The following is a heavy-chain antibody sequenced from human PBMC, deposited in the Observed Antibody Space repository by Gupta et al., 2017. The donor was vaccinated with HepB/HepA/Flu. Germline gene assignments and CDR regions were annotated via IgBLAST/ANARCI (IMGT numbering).Heavy chain of an antibody. CDR2: IYWNDDK. V-gene: IGHV2-5*01. CDR1: GVSPSNSGVG. Sequence: QITLKESGPTLVKPTQTLTLTCSVSGVSPSNSGVGVGWMRQPPGKALEWLDLIYWNDDKRYNPSVKKRLTITKDTSRDQVVRTMTNMDPLDTATYCCAHTFWCEWNGSGSEETNWFDPWGQGTLVTGS. CDR3: AHTFWCEWNGSGSEETNWFDP. J-gene: IGHJ5*02. D-gene: IGHD3-10*01.